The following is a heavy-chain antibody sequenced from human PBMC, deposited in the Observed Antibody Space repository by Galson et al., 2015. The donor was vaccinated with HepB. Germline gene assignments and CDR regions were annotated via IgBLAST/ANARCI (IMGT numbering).Heavy chain of an antibody. V-gene: IGHV7-4-1*02. CDR3: ARTPYYGSGSSSNAWFDP. J-gene: IGHJ5*02. Sequence: SCKASGYIFTNYPMNWARQAPGQGLEWMGWINTNTGNPTYAQGFTGRFVFSLDTSVSTTYLQISGLKAEDTALYYCARTPYYGSGSSSNAWFDPWGQGTLVTVSS. CDR2: INTNTGNP. D-gene: IGHD3-10*01. CDR1: GYIFTNYP.